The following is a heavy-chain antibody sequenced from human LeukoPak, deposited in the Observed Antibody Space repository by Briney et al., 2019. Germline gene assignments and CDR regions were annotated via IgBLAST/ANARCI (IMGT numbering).Heavy chain of an antibody. D-gene: IGHD6-13*01. CDR2: INNVGSHI. CDR3: AKDVSKQQLVSDGMDV. J-gene: IGHJ6*02. Sequence: SGGSLRLSCTTSGFTFSTSAMNWVRQAPGKGLEWVSSINNVGSHIYYADSVRGRFIISRDNAKNSFFLQMSNLRAEDTAVYYCAKDVSKQQLVSDGMDVWGQGTTVTVSS. V-gene: IGHV3-21*01. CDR1: GFTFSTSA.